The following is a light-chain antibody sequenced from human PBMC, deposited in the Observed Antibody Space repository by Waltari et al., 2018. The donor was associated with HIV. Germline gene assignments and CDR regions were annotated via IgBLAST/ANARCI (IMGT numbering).Light chain of an antibody. CDR1: SSDVGGYNY. CDR3: SSHAGSKVV. J-gene: IGLJ2*01. CDR2: DVI. V-gene: IGLV2-8*01. Sequence: QSALTQPPSASGSPGQPVTLSCTGTSSDVGGYNYVSWHQQHPGKAPKLMIYDVIKRPSGVPVRFSGSKSGNTASLTVSGLQPEDEADYYCSSHAGSKVVFGGGTRLTVL.